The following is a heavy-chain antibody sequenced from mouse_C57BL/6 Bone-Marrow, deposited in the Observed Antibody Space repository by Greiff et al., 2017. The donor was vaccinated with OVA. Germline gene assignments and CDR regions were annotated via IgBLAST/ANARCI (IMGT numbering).Heavy chain of an antibody. Sequence: EVTLVESEGGLVQPGSSMKLSCTASGFTFSDYYMAWVRQVPEKGLEWVANINYDGSSTYYLDSLKSRFIISRDNAKNILYLQMSSLKSEDTATYYCAIGGWDWYFDVWGTGTTVTVSS. CDR2: INYDGSST. D-gene: IGHD3-3*01. CDR1: GFTFSDYY. V-gene: IGHV5-16*01. CDR3: AIGGWDWYFDV. J-gene: IGHJ1*03.